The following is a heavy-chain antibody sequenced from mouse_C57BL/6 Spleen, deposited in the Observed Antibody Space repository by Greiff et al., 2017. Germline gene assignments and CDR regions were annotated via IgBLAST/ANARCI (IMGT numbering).Heavy chain of an antibody. V-gene: IGHV5-17*01. Sequence: EVKLVESGGGLVKPGGSLKLSCAASGFTFSDYGMHWVRQAPEKGLEWVAYISSGSSTIYYADTVKGRFTISRDNAKNTLFLQMTSLRSEDTAMYYCATAQATFFDYWGQGTTLTVSS. D-gene: IGHD3-2*02. J-gene: IGHJ2*01. CDR3: ATAQATFFDY. CDR1: GFTFSDYG. CDR2: ISSGSSTI.